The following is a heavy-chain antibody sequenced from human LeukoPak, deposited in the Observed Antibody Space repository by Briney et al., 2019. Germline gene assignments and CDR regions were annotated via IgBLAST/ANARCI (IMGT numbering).Heavy chain of an antibody. CDR1: GFTFSSYS. V-gene: IGHV3-21*01. J-gene: IGHJ3*02. CDR2: ISSSSSYI. D-gene: IGHD3-22*01. Sequence: PGGSLRLSCAASGFTFSSYSMNWVRQAPGKGLEWASSISSSSSYIYYADSVKGRFTISRDNAKNSLYLQMNSLRAEDTAVYYCARDLLNPITMIVVVNAFDIWGQGTMVTVSS. CDR3: ARDLLNPITMIVVVNAFDI.